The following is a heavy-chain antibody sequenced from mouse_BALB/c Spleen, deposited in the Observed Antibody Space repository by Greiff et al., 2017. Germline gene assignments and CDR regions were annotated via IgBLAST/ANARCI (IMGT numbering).Heavy chain of an antibody. J-gene: IGHJ3*01. D-gene: IGHD2-12*01. CDR3: WRESYYKDRFEY. CDR1: FSLSTSGMGL. V-gene: IGHV8-2*01. Sequence: QVTLKVSGPGILQPSQTLGLACTFSGFSLSTSGMGLSWLGQPSGMAFVSLASIWNNDNYYTPSLKSRLTISKETSNNQVFLILTNVDTAGSTTYYGSWRESYYKDRFEYWGEGTLVTVSA. CDR2: WNNDNY.